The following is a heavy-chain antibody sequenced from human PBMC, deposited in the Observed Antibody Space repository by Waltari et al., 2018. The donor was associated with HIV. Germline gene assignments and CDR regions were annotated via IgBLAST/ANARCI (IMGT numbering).Heavy chain of an antibody. CDR2: INNDGSST. D-gene: IGHD3-10*01. CDR3: ASLSYGSGDRDFDY. V-gene: IGHV3-74*01. J-gene: IGHJ4*02. Sequence: VQVVESGGDFVQHGGSLKLHCAASGFTFMRYWMHGLRQAPGKGLVGVSRINNDGSSTSYADSVKCRFTISRDNAKNTVYLQMNSLRADDTAVYYCASLSYGSGDRDFDYWGQGTLVTVSS. CDR1: GFTFMRYW.